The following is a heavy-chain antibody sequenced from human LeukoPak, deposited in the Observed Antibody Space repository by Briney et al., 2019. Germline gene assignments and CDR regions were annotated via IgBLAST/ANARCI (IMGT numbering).Heavy chain of an antibody. CDR1: GFTFSSYA. J-gene: IGHJ5*02. V-gene: IGHV3-23*01. Sequence: QAGGSLRLPCAASGFTFSSYAMNWVRQAPGKGLEWVSGISGSGGSTYYADSVKGRFTISRDNAKNSLYLQMNSLRAEDMALYYCAKDASGSYYEGPFDPWGQGTLVTVSS. CDR2: ISGSGGST. D-gene: IGHD1-26*01. CDR3: AKDASGSYYEGPFDP.